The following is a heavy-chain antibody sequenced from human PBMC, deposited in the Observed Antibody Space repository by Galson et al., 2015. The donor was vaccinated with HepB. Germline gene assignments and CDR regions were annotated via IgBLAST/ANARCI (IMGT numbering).Heavy chain of an antibody. CDR3: TREGLEGGSGPFMAFDI. V-gene: IGHV3-49*03. J-gene: IGHJ3*02. CDR2: IRSKAYGGTT. D-gene: IGHD6-19*01. Sequence: SLRLSCAASGFTFGDYAMSWFRQAPGKGLEWVGFIRSKAYGGTTEYAASVKGRFTISRDDSKSIAYLQMNSLKTEDTAVYYCTREGLEGGSGPFMAFDIWAQGTMVTVSS. CDR1: GFTFGDYA.